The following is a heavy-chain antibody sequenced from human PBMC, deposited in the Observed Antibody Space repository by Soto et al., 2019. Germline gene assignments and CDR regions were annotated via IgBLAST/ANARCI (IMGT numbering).Heavy chain of an antibody. CDR1: GGSISSYY. CDR2: IYYSVT. J-gene: IGHJ5*02. V-gene: IGHV4-59*01. Sequence: SETLSLTCSVSGGSISSYYWSWIRQPPGKGLEWIAYIYYSVTSYNPSLKSRVSISLDTSKNQFSLKLSSVTAADTAVYYCASAKYNWFDPWGQGTLVTVSS. CDR3: ASAKYNWFDP.